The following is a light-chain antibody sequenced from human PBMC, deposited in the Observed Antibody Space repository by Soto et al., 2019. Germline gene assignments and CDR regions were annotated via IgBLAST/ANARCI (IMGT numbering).Light chain of an antibody. CDR1: QGVRNA. CDR3: QQFDHYPLT. CDR2: DAS. Sequence: AIQLTQSPSSLSASVGDGFTISCLASQGVRNAVAWYQQKPGKPPTLLIYDASKLGNGVPSRVSGSGSGTDFPLTIRRLQPEDLATYYCQQFDHYPLTCGGGTKVESK. J-gene: IGKJ4*01. V-gene: IGKV1D-13*01.